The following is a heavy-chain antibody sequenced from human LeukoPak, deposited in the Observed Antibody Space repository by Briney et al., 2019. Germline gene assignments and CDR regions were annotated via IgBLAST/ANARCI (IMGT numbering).Heavy chain of an antibody. Sequence: GASVKVSCKASGGTFSSCAISWVRQAPGQGLEWMGGITPIFGTANYAQKFQGRVTITTDESTSTAYMELSSLRSEDTAVYYCARDRAYSYGHYYYYYYMDVWGKGTTVTVS. CDR3: ARDRAYSYGHYYYYYYMDV. CDR2: ITPIFGTA. D-gene: IGHD5-18*01. J-gene: IGHJ6*03. CDR1: GGTFSSCA. V-gene: IGHV1-69*05.